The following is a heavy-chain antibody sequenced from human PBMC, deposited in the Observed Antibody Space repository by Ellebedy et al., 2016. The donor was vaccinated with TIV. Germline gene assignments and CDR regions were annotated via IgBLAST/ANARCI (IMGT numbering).Heavy chain of an antibody. V-gene: IGHV3-74*01. CDR1: GFTFNNYW. D-gene: IGHD4-11*01. Sequence: GESLKISCAASGFTFNNYWMHWVRQAPGKGLVWVSRINSDGSSTSYADSVKGRFTISRDNAKNTLYLQMNSLRAEDTAVYYCARGTVTTIAYWGQGTLVTVSS. CDR2: INSDGSST. J-gene: IGHJ4*02. CDR3: ARGTVTTIAY.